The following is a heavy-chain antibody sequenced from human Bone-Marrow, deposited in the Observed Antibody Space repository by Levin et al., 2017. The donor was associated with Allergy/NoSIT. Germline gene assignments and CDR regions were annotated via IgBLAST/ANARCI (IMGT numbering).Heavy chain of an antibody. D-gene: IGHD1-26*01. Sequence: PSETLSLTCAVSGVSISNTYWWNWVRQTPGKGLEWIGQISHTGSTNYNPSLNSRVTISIDKSKNHFSLRLTSVTAADTAVYSCARQMSGTYFFDFWGLGSLVTVSS. CDR3: ARQMSGTYFFDF. J-gene: IGHJ4*02. V-gene: IGHV4-4*02. CDR2: ISHTGST. CDR1: GVSISNTYW.